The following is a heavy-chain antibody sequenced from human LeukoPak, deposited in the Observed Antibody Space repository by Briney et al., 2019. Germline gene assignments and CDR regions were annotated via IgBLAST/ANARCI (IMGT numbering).Heavy chain of an antibody. J-gene: IGHJ6*04. Sequence: KPSETLSLTCAVYGGSFSGYYWSRIRQPPGKGLEWIGEINHSGSTNYNPSLKSRVTISVDTSKNQFSLKLSSVTAADTAVYYCARRGRYYYYYYGMDVWGKGTTVTVSS. CDR2: INHSGST. CDR3: ARRGRYYYYYYGMDV. V-gene: IGHV4-34*01. CDR1: GGSFSGYY. D-gene: IGHD3-16*01.